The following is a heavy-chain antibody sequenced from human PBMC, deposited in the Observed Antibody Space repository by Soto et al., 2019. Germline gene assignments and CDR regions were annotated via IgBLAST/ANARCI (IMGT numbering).Heavy chain of an antibody. Sequence: PGGSLRLSCAASGFTFSTYWMSWVRQAPGKGLEWVANIKEDGSEKYYVDSVEGRFTISRDNAKNSLYLQMTSLRAEDTAPYYCARGWGYFDSSGFPYLYAMDVWGQGTTVTVSS. CDR3: ARGWGYFDSSGFPYLYAMDV. V-gene: IGHV3-7*01. CDR1: GFTFSTYW. D-gene: IGHD3-22*01. CDR2: IKEDGSEK. J-gene: IGHJ6*02.